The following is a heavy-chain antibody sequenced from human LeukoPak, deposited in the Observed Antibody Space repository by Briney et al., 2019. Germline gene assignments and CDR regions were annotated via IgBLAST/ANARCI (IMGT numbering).Heavy chain of an antibody. CDR1: GYTFTDFY. V-gene: IGHV1-2*02. CDR2: INPYSGDT. D-gene: IGHD6-19*01. CDR3: ARLPVTGSGDY. J-gene: IGHJ4*02. Sequence: ASVRVSCKASGYTFTDFYLHWVRQAPRQGLVWMGWINPYSGDTRYAEKFQGRVTMTRDTSNSTVYMEVNSLKSDDTAVYYCARLPVTGSGDYWGQGTLVVVSS.